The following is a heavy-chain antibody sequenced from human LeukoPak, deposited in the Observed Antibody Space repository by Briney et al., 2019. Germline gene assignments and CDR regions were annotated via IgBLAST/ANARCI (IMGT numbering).Heavy chain of an antibody. CDR1: GFTFSSYA. J-gene: IGHJ4*02. D-gene: IGHD6-19*01. CDR2: ISYDGSNK. CDR3: ARDQRVYSSGWALDFDY. V-gene: IGHV3-30-3*01. Sequence: GGSLRLSCAASGFTFSSYAMHWVRQAPGKGLEWVAVISYDGSNKYYADSVKGRFTISRDNSKNTLYLQTNSLRAEDPAVYYCARDQRVYSSGWALDFDYWGQGTLVTVSS.